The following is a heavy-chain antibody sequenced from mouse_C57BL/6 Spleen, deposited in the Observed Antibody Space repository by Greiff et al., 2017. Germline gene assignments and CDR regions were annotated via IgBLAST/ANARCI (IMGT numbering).Heavy chain of an antibody. CDR1: GYTFTRYW. D-gene: IGHD3-3*01. Sequence: QVQLQQPGAELVKPGASVKLSCKASGYTFTRYWMPWVKQRPGRGLEWIGNINPSNGGTTYNEKFKSQPTLTVDKASSTAYMQLSSLTTEDSAVYYCAREGDWYFDYGGQGTTLTVSS. CDR3: AREGDWYFDY. CDR2: INPSNGGT. V-gene: IGHV1-53*01. J-gene: IGHJ2*01.